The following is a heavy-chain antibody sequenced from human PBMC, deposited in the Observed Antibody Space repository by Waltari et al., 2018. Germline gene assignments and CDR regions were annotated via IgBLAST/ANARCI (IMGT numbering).Heavy chain of an antibody. D-gene: IGHD6-19*01. CDR3: AAVAWHYSVRIDY. V-gene: IGHV4-38-2*01. CDR2: THHDGTT. J-gene: IGHJ4*02. CDR1: GHPIRSEYF. Sequence: QVQLQESGPGLVKPSATLSLPCAVFGHPIRSEYFWGWIWQPPGKGLEWIGTTHHDGTTFYSPSLQNRITISLDTSNNQFSLRLRSMTAADTAVYYCAAVAWHYSVRIDYWGQGTLVTVSS.